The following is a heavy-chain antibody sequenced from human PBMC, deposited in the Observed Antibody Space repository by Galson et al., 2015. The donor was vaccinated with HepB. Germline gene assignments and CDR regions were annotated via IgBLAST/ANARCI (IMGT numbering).Heavy chain of an antibody. Sequence: SGAEVKKPGESLKISCKGSGYSFTSYWIGWVRQMPGKGLEWMGIIYPGDSDTRYSPSFQGQVTISADKSISTAYLQWSSLKASDTAMCYCSRSRGGKLGYCSSTSCQPSDYWGQGTLVTVSS. CDR2: IYPGDSDT. J-gene: IGHJ4*02. CDR1: GYSFTSYW. D-gene: IGHD2-2*01. V-gene: IGHV5-51*01. CDR3: SRSRGGKLGYCSSTSCQPSDY.